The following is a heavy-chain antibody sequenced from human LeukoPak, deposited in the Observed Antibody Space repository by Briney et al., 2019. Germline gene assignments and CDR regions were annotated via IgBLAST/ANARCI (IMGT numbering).Heavy chain of an antibody. CDR1: GFTFSNYW. J-gene: IGHJ4*02. V-gene: IGHV3-7*01. D-gene: IGHD2-15*01. Sequence: GSLRLSCVASGFTFSNYWMTWLRQAQGKGLEWVANIKQDGSEKYYLDSVKGRFTISRDNAKNSLYLHMNSLRAEDTAVYYCANTGWSSPDYWGLGTLVTVSS. CDR3: ANTGWSSPDY. CDR2: IKQDGSEK.